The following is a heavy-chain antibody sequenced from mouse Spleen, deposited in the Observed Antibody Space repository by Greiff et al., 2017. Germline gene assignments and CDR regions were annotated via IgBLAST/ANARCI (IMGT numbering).Heavy chain of an antibody. J-gene: IGHJ3*01. V-gene: IGHV3-6*01. CDR2: ISYDGSN. D-gene: IGHD2-3*01. CDR1: GYSITSGYY. Sequence: DVQLVESGPGLVKPSQSLSLTCSVTGYSITSGYYWNWIRQFPGNKLEWMGYISYDGSNNYNPSLKNRISITRDPSKNQFFLKLNSVTTEDTATYYCAREPDGAYWGQGTLVTVSA. CDR3: AREPDGAY.